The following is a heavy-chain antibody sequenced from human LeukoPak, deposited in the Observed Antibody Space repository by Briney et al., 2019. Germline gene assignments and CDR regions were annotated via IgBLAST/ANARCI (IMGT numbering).Heavy chain of an antibody. J-gene: IGHJ4*02. CDR3: ATPWTAVATFHRLDY. CDR2: ISGGGVTT. Sequence: GASLRLSCAASGFTFTSYAMSWVRQAPGKGLEWVSTISGGGVTTYYADSVKGRFTISRDNFKNTVYLQMNSLRAEDTAIYYCATPWTAVATFHRLDYWGQGTLVTVSS. CDR1: GFTFTSYA. D-gene: IGHD3/OR15-3a*01. V-gene: IGHV3-23*01.